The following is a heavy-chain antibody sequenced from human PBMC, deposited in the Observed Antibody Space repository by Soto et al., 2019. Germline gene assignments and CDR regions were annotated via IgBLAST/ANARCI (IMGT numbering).Heavy chain of an antibody. CDR3: ATSVGGSYRLSPDY. CDR1: GFTFSTYS. Sequence: GGSLRLSCAASGFTFSTYSMNWVRQAPGKGLEWVSSISSSSSYIFYADSVKGRFTISRDNAKNSLYLQMNSLRAEDTAVYYCATSVGGSYRLSPDYRGQGTLVTVSS. D-gene: IGHD3-16*02. V-gene: IGHV3-21*01. CDR2: ISSSSSYI. J-gene: IGHJ4*02.